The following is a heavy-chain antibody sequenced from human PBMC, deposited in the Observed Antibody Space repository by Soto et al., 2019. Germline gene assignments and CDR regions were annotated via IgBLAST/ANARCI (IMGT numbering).Heavy chain of an antibody. D-gene: IGHD2-2*01. CDR2: INHSGST. CDR3: ARVVKGPAARYNWFDP. Sequence: PSETLSLTCAVYGGSFSGYYWSWIRQPPGRGLEWIGEINHSGSTNYNPSLKSRVTISVDTSKNQFSLKLSSVTAADTAVYYCARVVKGPAARYNWFDPWGQGTLVTVSS. J-gene: IGHJ5*02. CDR1: GGSFSGYY. V-gene: IGHV4-34*01.